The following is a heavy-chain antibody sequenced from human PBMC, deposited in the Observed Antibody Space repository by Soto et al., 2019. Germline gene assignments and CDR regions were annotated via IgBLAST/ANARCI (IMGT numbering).Heavy chain of an antibody. J-gene: IGHJ3*02. Sequence: GGSLRLSCAASGFSFSSYDMSWVRQAPGKGLEWVAGIDGSGDSAYYADSVKGRFTISRDNSKDTLYVQMNSLRSEDTAIYFCAKEDDLWTNGHFDIWGQGTLVTVSS. V-gene: IGHV3-23*01. CDR2: IDGSGDSA. CDR3: AKEDDLWTNGHFDI. D-gene: IGHD3-3*01. CDR1: GFSFSSYD.